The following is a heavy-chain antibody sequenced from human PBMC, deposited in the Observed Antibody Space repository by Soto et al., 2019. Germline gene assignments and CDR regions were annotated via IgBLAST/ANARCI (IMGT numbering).Heavy chain of an antibody. Sequence: KSSQTLSLTCTVSGGSISSYYRSWIRQPAGKRLEWIGRTYTSGSTNYNPSLKSRVTMSVDTSKNQFSLKLGSVTAADTAVDYCARVRSSSCSDWFDPWGQGTRVTVAS. CDR3: ARVRSSSCSDWFDP. J-gene: IGHJ5*02. D-gene: IGHD6-13*01. CDR1: GGSISSYY. V-gene: IGHV4-4*07. CDR2: TYTSGST.